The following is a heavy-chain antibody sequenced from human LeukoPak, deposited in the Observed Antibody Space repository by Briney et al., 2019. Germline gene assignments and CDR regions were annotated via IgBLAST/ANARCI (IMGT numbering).Heavy chain of an antibody. Sequence: GGSLRLSCAASGFTFRSYSMNWVRQAPGKGLEWISYITSGSSPIYYAGSVKGRFTISRDNDKNSLYLQMNSLRDEDTAVYYCARRAYGDDSFDYWGQGTLVTVSS. J-gene: IGHJ4*02. V-gene: IGHV3-48*02. CDR1: GFTFRSYS. CDR2: ITSGSSPI. D-gene: IGHD4-17*01. CDR3: ARRAYGDDSFDY.